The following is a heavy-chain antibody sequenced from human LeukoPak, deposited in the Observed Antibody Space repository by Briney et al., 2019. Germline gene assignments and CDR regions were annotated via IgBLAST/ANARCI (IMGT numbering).Heavy chain of an antibody. CDR3: AKDRGAYGDYVFDY. CDR2: ISGSGASI. CDR1: GFTFSGYA. D-gene: IGHD4-17*01. Sequence: GGSLRLSCEASGFTFSGYAMTWVRQAPGKGLEWVSGISGSGASIKYAGSVKGRFTISRDNSKNTVYLQLNSLRADDTAVYYCAKDRGAYGDYVFDYWGQGTLVTVSS. J-gene: IGHJ4*02. V-gene: IGHV3-23*01.